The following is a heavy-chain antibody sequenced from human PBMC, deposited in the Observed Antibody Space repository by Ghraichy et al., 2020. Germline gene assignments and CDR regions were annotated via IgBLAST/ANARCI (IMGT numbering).Heavy chain of an antibody. D-gene: IGHD2-2*01. J-gene: IGHJ4*02. CDR3: ARRRGHCSDTNCYPLFDY. Sequence: SQTLSLTCTVSGGSISRSGYNWNWLRQHPGKGLEWIGDIYYSGTTSYNPSFRGRVSISMDTSKNHLSLKLNSVTAADTAVYFCARRRGHCSDTNCYPLFDYWGRGTLVSVSS. CDR1: GGSISRSGYN. CDR2: IYYSGTT. V-gene: IGHV4-31*03.